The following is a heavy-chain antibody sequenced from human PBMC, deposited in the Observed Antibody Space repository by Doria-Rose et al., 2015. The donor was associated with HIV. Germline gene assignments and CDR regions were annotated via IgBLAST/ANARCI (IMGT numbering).Heavy chain of an antibody. V-gene: IGHV2-26*01. J-gene: IGHJ4*02. CDR1: GVSLSSPGMG. CDR2: IFSDDER. CDR3: ARIKSSRWYHKYYFDF. Sequence: QESGPVLVKPTETLTLTCTVSGVSLSSPGMGVSWIRQPPGKALEWLANIFSDDERSYKTSLKSRPTISRSTSKSQVVLTMTDMDPVDTATYYCARIKSSRWYHKYYFDFWGQGTLVIVSA. D-gene: IGHD6-13*01.